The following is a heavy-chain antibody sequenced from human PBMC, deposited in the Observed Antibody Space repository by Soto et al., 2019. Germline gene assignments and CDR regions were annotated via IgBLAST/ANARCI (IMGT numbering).Heavy chain of an antibody. CDR1: GFTFSDFG. CDR3: AKAPFRRPYYFYGMDV. V-gene: IGHV3-30*18. CDR2: ISEDAETD. J-gene: IGHJ6*02. D-gene: IGHD3-10*01. Sequence: PVGSLRLSCVASGFTFSDFGMHRVRQGPGKGLEWLAVISEDAETDFHADSVKGRFTVSRDNFKETLYLQMNSLTTDDSGVYFCAKAPFRRPYYFYGMDVWGQGTTVTVSS.